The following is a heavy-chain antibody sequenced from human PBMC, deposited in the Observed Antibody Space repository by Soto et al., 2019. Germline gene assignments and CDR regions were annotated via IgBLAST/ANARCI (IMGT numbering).Heavy chain of an antibody. D-gene: IGHD3-9*01. J-gene: IGHJ4*02. CDR1: GGTFSSYS. Sequence: SVKVSCKASGGTFSSYSISWVRQAPGQGLEWMGGIIPIFGTANYAQKFQGRVTITADKSTSTAYMELSSLRSEDTAVYYCATLYDILTGYYDYWGQGTLVTVPQ. V-gene: IGHV1-69*06. CDR2: IIPIFGTA. CDR3: ATLYDILTGYYDY.